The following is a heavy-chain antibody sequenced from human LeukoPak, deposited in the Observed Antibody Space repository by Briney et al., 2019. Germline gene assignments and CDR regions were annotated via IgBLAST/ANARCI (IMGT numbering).Heavy chain of an antibody. CDR1: GFTFSSYW. CDR3: VRLDQLLVVYFDY. J-gene: IGHJ4*02. D-gene: IGHD2-2*01. CDR2: IKQDGSEK. Sequence: GGSLRLSCTASGFTFSSYWMSWVRQAPGKGLEWVANIKQDGSEKYYVDSVKGRFTISRDNAKNSLYLQMNSLRAEDTAVYYCVRLDQLLVVYFDYWGQGTLVTVSS. V-gene: IGHV3-7*01.